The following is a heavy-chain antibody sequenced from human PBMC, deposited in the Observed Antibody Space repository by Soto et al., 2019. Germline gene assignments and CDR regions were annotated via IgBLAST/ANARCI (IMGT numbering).Heavy chain of an antibody. CDR2: ISAYNGNT. D-gene: IGHD6-13*01. Sequence: GASVKVSCKASGYAFTSYDISWVGQAPGQGLEWMGWISAYNGNTNYAQKLQGRVTMTTDTSTSTAYMELRSLRSDDSAVYYCARAQSSTYYFDYWGQGTLVTVSS. V-gene: IGHV1-18*01. CDR3: ARAQSSTYYFDY. CDR1: GYAFTSYD. J-gene: IGHJ4*02.